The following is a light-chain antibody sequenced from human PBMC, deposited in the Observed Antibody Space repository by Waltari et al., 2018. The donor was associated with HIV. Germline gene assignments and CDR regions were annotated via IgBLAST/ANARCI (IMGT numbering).Light chain of an antibody. CDR1: SSDVGAYMY. Sequence: QSALTQPASVSGSPGQLITISCTGTSSDVGAYMYVSWYQQHADKAPKLIIFEVSNRPSGISNRFSVSKSGNTASLSISGLQTEDEADYYCASFTTNRILVFGGGTKVTVL. J-gene: IGLJ2*01. CDR3: ASFTTNRILV. V-gene: IGLV2-14*01. CDR2: EVS.